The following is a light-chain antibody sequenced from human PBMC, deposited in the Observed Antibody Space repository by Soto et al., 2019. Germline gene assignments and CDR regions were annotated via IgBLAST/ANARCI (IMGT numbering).Light chain of an antibody. CDR2: KAS. J-gene: IGKJ1*01. V-gene: IGKV1-5*03. CDR1: QSISSW. Sequence: DIQMTQSPSALSASVGDRVTITCRASQSISSWLAWYQQKPGKAPKLLISKASSLERGVPSRFSGSVSGTKFTLTISSLQPDDFATYHCKQYNSYWTFGQGTKV. CDR3: KQYNSYWT.